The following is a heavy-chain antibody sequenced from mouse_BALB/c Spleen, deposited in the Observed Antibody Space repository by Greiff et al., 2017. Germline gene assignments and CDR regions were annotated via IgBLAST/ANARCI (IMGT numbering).Heavy chain of an antibody. CDR3: ARGYYGSSYYFDY. D-gene: IGHD1-1*01. V-gene: IGHV1S41*01. Sequence: DLVKPGASVKLSCKASGYTFTSYWINWIKQRPGQGLEWIGRIAPGSGSTYYNEMFKGKATLTVDTSSSTAYIQLSSLSSEDSAVYFCARGYYGSSYYFDYWGKGTTRTVSS. J-gene: IGHJ2*01. CDR2: IAPGSGST. CDR1: GYTFTSYW.